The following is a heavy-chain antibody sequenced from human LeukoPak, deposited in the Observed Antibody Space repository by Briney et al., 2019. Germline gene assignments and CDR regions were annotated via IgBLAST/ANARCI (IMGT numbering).Heavy chain of an antibody. D-gene: IGHD3-22*01. CDR3: ARDGHRMYYYESSVYRFDY. J-gene: IGHJ4*02. V-gene: IGHV1-18*01. CDR2: ISGYNGNT. CDR1: GGTFTSYG. Sequence: ASVKVSCKASGGTFTSYGISWVRQAPGQGLEWMGWISGYNGNTNYAQKVQGRGTMTRNTSTRTAYMEMRSLRSDDTAVYSCARDGHRMYYYESSVYRFDYWGQGTLVTVSS.